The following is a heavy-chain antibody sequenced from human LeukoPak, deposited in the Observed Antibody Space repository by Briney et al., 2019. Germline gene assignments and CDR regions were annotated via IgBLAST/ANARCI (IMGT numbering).Heavy chain of an antibody. J-gene: IGHJ4*02. CDR3: AKSQYYGSSAPGF. D-gene: IGHD3-22*01. Sequence: GGSLRLSCAASGFTFSSHWMHWVRQVPGKGLVWVSRINSAGSGTSYGDSVKGRFTISRDNAKGTLYLQMHSLRAEDTAVYYCAKSQYYGSSAPGFWGQGTLVTVSS. V-gene: IGHV3-74*01. CDR2: INSAGSGT. CDR1: GFTFSSHW.